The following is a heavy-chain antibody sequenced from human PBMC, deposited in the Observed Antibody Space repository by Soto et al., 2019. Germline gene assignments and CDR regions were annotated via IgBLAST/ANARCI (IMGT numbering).Heavy chain of an antibody. Sequence: QVQLVESGGGLVKPGGSLRLSCAASGFTFSDYYMSWIRQAPGKGLEWVSYISSSGSTIYYADSVKGRFTISRDNAKNSLYLQMNRLRAEDTAVYYCARLATKFLEWFNDAFDIWGQGTMVTVSS. V-gene: IGHV3-11*01. CDR3: ARLATKFLEWFNDAFDI. CDR1: GFTFSDYY. CDR2: ISSSGSTI. D-gene: IGHD3-3*01. J-gene: IGHJ3*02.